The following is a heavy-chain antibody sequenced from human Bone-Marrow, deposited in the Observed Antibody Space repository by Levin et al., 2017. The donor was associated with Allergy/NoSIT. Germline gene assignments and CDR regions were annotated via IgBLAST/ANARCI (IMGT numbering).Heavy chain of an antibody. V-gene: IGHV3-74*01. Sequence: LSLTCAASGFTFSSCWLHWVRQAPGKGLVWVSRINSDGGTTTYADSVKGRFTISRDNAKNSLYLQMNSLRAEDTAVYYCARDVTRTTSFDYWGQGTLVTVSS. D-gene: IGHD1-1*01. J-gene: IGHJ4*02. CDR3: ARDVTRTTSFDY. CDR1: GFTFSSCW. CDR2: INSDGGTT.